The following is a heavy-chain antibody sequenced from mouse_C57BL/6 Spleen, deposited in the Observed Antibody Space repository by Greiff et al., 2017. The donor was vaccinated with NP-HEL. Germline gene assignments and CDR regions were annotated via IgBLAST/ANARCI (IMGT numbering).Heavy chain of an antibody. Sequence: VQLQQSGPELVKPGASVKISCKASGYAFSSSWMNWVKQRPGKGLEWIGRIYPGDGDTNYNGKFKGKATLTADKSSSTAYMQLSSLTSEDSAVYFCARDYYGSSYVGYAMDYWGQGTSVTVSS. J-gene: IGHJ4*01. CDR2: IYPGDGDT. CDR3: ARDYYGSSYVGYAMDY. D-gene: IGHD1-1*01. V-gene: IGHV1-82*01. CDR1: GYAFSSSW.